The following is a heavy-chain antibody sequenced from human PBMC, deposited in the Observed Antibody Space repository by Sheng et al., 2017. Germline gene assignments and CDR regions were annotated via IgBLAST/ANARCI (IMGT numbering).Heavy chain of an antibody. J-gene: IGHJ4*02. Sequence: EVQLVESGGDLVQPGGSLRLSCAASGFTFNLHEMNWVRQAPGKGLEWVSYIIHSGSTILYADSVEGRFTISRDNARNSLSLQMNSLRGEDTAVYYCARDGLLHSYGQGYLDYWGQGALVTVSS. D-gene: IGHD5-18*01. V-gene: IGHV3-48*03. CDR1: GFTFNLHE. CDR2: IIHSGSTI. CDR3: ARDGLLHSYGQGYLDY.